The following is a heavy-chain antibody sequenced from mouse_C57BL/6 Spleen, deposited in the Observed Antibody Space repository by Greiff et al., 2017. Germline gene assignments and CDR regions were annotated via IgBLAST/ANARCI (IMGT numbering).Heavy chain of an antibody. D-gene: IGHD4-1*01. J-gene: IGHJ4*01. V-gene: IGHV5-17*01. Sequence: EVQRVESGGGLVKPGGSLKLSCAASGFTFSDYGMHWVRQAPEKGLEWVAYISSGSSTIYYADTVKGRFTISRDNAKNTLFLQMTSLRSEDTAMYYCAKGNWDDYAMDYWGQGTSVTVSS. CDR2: ISSGSSTI. CDR3: AKGNWDDYAMDY. CDR1: GFTFSDYG.